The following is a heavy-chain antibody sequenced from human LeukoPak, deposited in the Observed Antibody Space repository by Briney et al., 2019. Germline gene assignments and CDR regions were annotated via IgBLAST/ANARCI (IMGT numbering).Heavy chain of an antibody. CDR1: GFTFSSYG. J-gene: IGHJ6*03. V-gene: IGHV3-30*18. D-gene: IGHD6-13*01. CDR3: AKGRAAAGTYYYMDV. CDR2: ISYDGSNK. Sequence: GESLRLSCAASGFTFSSYGMHWVRQAPGKGLEWVAVISYDGSNKYYADSVKGRFTISRDNSKNTLYLQMNSLRAEDTAVYYCAKGRAAAGTYYYMDVWGKGTTVTVSS.